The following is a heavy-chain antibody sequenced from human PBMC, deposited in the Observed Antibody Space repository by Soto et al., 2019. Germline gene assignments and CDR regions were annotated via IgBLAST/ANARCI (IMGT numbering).Heavy chain of an antibody. CDR2: ISYDGSNK. Sequence: GGSLRLSCAASGFTFSSYAMHWVRQAPGKGLEWVAVISYDGSNKYYADSVKGRFTISRDNSKNTLYLQMNSLRAEDTAVYYCARDWAVFGRTAGPANVIFDYWGQGTLVTVSS. CDR3: ARDWAVFGRTAGPANVIFDY. D-gene: IGHD3-10*02. J-gene: IGHJ4*02. V-gene: IGHV3-30-3*01. CDR1: GFTFSSYA.